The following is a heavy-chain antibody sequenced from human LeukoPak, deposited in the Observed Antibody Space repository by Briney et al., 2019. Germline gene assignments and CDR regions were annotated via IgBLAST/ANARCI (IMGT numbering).Heavy chain of an antibody. CDR3: ARTYGSGSYFFDI. D-gene: IGHD3-10*01. Sequence: SETLSLTCTVSGGSISSYYWSWIRQPPGKGLEWIGYIYYGGSTNYNPSLKSRVTISVDTSKNQFSLKLSSVTAADTAVYYCARTYGSGSYFFDIWGQGTMVTVSS. V-gene: IGHV4-59*01. J-gene: IGHJ3*02. CDR2: IYYGGST. CDR1: GGSISSYY.